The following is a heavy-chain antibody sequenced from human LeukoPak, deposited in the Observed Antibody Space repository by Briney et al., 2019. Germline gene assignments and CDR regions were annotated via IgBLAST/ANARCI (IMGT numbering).Heavy chain of an antibody. CDR3: ARDRYYYDSSGYGLWFDP. D-gene: IGHD3-22*01. J-gene: IGHJ5*02. CDR1: GGSISSYY. Sequence: SETLSLTCTVSGGSISSYYWSWSRQPAGKVLEWIGRIYTSGSTNYNPSLKSRVTMSVDTSKNQFSLKLSSVTAADTAVYYCARDRYYYDSSGYGLWFDPWGQGTLVTVSS. V-gene: IGHV4-4*07. CDR2: IYTSGST.